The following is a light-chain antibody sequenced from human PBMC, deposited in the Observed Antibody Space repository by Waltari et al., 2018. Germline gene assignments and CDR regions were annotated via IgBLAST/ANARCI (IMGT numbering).Light chain of an antibody. CDR3: QQYTYWPPGT. Sequence: ETVMTQSPATLSVSPGERVSLSCGASQSVGSNLAWYQQRPGQAPRLLIYGASTRATGIPARFSGSGSGTEFTLTISSLQSEDFAVYYCQQYTYWPPGTFGQGTKVEIK. J-gene: IGKJ1*01. CDR1: QSVGSN. CDR2: GAS. V-gene: IGKV3-15*01.